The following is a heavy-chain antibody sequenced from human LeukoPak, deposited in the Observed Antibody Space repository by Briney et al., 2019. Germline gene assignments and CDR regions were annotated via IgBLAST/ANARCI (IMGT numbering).Heavy chain of an antibody. Sequence: SQTLSLTCAVSGGSISSYYWSWIRQPPGKGLEWIGYIFYSGSTNYNPSLKSRVTISVDTSKNQFSLKLSSVTAADTAVYYCATKGNIAAAGFDYWGQGTLVTVSS. J-gene: IGHJ4*02. CDR1: GGSISSYY. V-gene: IGHV4-59*01. CDR2: IFYSGST. CDR3: ATKGNIAAAGFDY. D-gene: IGHD6-13*01.